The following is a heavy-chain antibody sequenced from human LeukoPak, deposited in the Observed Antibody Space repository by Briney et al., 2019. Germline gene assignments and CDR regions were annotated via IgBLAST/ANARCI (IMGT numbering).Heavy chain of an antibody. D-gene: IGHD3-10*01. J-gene: IGHJ5*02. Sequence: SETLSLTCTVSGGSISSYYWSWIRQPPGKGLEWIGYIYYSGSTNYNPSLKSRVTIAVDTSKNQFSLKLSSVTAAATAVYYCARGAFGINWFDPWGQGTLVTVSS. CDR1: GGSISSYY. CDR3: ARGAFGINWFDP. V-gene: IGHV4-59*01. CDR2: IYYSGST.